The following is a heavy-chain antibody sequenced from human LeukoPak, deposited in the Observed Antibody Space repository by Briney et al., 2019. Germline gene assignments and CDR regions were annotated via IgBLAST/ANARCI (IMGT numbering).Heavy chain of an antibody. CDR1: GGSISSYY. Sequence: SETLSLTCTVSGGSISSYYWSWIRQPPGKGLEWIGYIYYSGSTNYNPSLKSRVTISVDTSKNQFSLKLSSVTAADTAVYYCARHFTTIAVAGNFDYWGQGTLVTVSS. V-gene: IGHV4-59*08. CDR2: IYYSGST. D-gene: IGHD6-19*01. J-gene: IGHJ4*02. CDR3: ARHFTTIAVAGNFDY.